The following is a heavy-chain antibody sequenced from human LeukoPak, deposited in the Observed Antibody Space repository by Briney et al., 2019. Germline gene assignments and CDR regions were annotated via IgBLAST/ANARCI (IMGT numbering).Heavy chain of an antibody. Sequence: SETLSLTCTVSGGSISSDYWSWIRQPAGKGLEWIGRIYNSGSTNYNPSLKSRVTMSVDTTKNQFSLKLSSVTAADAAVYYCARAKGSSWYYFDYWGQGTLVTVS. CDR3: ARAKGSSWYYFDY. J-gene: IGHJ4*02. D-gene: IGHD6-13*01. CDR1: GGSISSDY. V-gene: IGHV4-4*07. CDR2: IYNSGST.